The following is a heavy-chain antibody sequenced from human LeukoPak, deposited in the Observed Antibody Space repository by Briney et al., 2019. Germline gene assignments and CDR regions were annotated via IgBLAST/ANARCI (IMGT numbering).Heavy chain of an antibody. J-gene: IGHJ4*02. CDR2: ISYDGSNK. V-gene: IGHV3-30-3*01. D-gene: IGHD3-16*01. Sequence: PGRSLRLSCAASGFTFSSYAMHWVRQAPGKGLEWVAVISYDGSNKYYADSVKGRFTISRDNSKNTLYLQMNSLRAEDTAVYYCAREVGGFDYWGQGTLVTVSS. CDR1: GFTFSSYA. CDR3: AREVGGFDY.